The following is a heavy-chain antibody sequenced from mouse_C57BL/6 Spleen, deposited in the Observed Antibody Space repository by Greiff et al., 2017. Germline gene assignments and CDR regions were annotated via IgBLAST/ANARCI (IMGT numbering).Heavy chain of an antibody. J-gene: IGHJ2*01. CDR1: GYAFSSSW. CDR2: IYPGDGDT. CDR3: EAYYSNFFDY. D-gene: IGHD2-5*01. Sequence: QVQLKQSGPELVKPGASVKISCKASGYAFSSSWMNWVKQRPGKGLEWIGRIYPGDGDTNYNGKFKGKATLTADKSSSTAYMQRSSLTSEDSAVYFCEAYYSNFFDYWGQGTTLTVSS. V-gene: IGHV1-82*01.